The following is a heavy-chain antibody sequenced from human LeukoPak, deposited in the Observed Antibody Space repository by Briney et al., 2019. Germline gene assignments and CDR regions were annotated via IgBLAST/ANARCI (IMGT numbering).Heavy chain of an antibody. J-gene: IGHJ4*02. CDR2: ISRGGGNT. Sequence: GGSLRLSCAVSGFPLSDYAMTWVRQAPGKGLEGVSGISRGGGNTYYADSVKGRFTISRDNSKNTLYLQMNSLRAEDTAVYYCAKDLGSSGWHLDYWGQGTMVTVSS. D-gene: IGHD6-19*01. CDR1: GFPLSDYA. CDR3: AKDLGSSGWHLDY. V-gene: IGHV3-23*01.